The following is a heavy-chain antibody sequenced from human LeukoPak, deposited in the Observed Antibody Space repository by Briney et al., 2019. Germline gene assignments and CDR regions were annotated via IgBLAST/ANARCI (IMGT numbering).Heavy chain of an antibody. CDR1: GYTFTGYY. Sequence: GASVKVSCKASGYTFTGYYVHWVRQAPGQGLEWMGRINPNSGDTNYAQKFQGRVTMTRDTSTSTVYMELSSLRSEDTAVYYCARGAYCGGDCYFGWFDPWGQGTLVTVSS. CDR3: ARGAYCGGDCYFGWFDP. D-gene: IGHD2-21*02. V-gene: IGHV1-2*06. CDR2: INPNSGDT. J-gene: IGHJ5*02.